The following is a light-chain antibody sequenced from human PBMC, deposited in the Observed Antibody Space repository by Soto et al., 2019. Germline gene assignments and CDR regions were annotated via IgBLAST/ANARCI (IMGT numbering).Light chain of an antibody. CDR1: SSDVGGYNY. Sequence: QSVLTQPPSASGSPGQSVTISCTGTSSDVGGYNYVSWYQQHPGKAPKLMIYEVSKWPSGVPDRFSGSKSGNTASLTVSGLQAEDEADYYCSSYAGKVFGTGTKLTVL. V-gene: IGLV2-8*01. CDR3: SSYAGKV. CDR2: EVS. J-gene: IGLJ1*01.